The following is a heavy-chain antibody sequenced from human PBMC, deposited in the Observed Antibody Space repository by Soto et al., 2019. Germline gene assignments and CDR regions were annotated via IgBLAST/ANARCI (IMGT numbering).Heavy chain of an antibody. CDR2: MSYSGTT. D-gene: IGHD3-10*01. CDR3: ARLYSSGMGGFGL. V-gene: IGHV4-39*02. CDR1: GASISATNYY. Sequence: SETLSLTCTVSGASISATNYYWAWIRQSPGKGLEWIGSMSYSGTTHYHPSLDSRVTISSDTSKNLFSLELGSVTAADTALYYCARLYSSGMGGFGLWGQGTLVTVSS. J-gene: IGHJ5*02.